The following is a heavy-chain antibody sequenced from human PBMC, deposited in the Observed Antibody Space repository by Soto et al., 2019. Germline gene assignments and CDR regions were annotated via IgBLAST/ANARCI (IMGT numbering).Heavy chain of an antibody. V-gene: IGHV3-7*01. Sequence: GGSLRLSCAASGFTFSSYWMSWVRQAPGKGLEWVANIKQDGSEKYYVDSVKGRFTISRDNAKNSPYLQMNSLRAEDTAVYYCARDYGDSYSDYWGQGTLVTVSS. D-gene: IGHD4-17*01. J-gene: IGHJ4*02. CDR3: ARDYGDSYSDY. CDR1: GFTFSSYW. CDR2: IKQDGSEK.